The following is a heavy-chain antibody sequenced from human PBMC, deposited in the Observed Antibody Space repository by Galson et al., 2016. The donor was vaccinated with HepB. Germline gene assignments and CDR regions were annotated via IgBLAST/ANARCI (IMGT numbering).Heavy chain of an antibody. CDR3: AREGHKQLGRSAHLYYFAMDV. CDR1: GFSFGSYS. Sequence: SLRLSCAASGFSFGSYSMTWVRQAPGKGLEWVSAITSRGNYIHYADSVKGRFTISRDNANNSLYLQMNSLRAEDTAVFYCAREGHKQLGRSAHLYYFAMDVWGQGTTVTVSS. CDR2: ITSRGNYI. J-gene: IGHJ6*02. D-gene: IGHD1-1*01. V-gene: IGHV3-21*01.